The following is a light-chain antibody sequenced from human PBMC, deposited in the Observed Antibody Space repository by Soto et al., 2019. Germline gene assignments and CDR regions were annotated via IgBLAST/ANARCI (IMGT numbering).Light chain of an antibody. Sequence: DIVMTQSPDSLAVSLGERATMNCKSSQSVLSSSNNKNFLAWFQQKPGQPPKLLIYSASTRESGVPDRISGSGSGTDFSLTISSLQAEDVAVYYCQQLYSAPLTFGGGTKV. J-gene: IGKJ4*01. CDR2: SAS. V-gene: IGKV4-1*01. CDR3: QQLYSAPLT. CDR1: QSVLSSSNNKNF.